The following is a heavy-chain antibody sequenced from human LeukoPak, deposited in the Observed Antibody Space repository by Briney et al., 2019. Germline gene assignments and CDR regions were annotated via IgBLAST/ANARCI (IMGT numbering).Heavy chain of an antibody. J-gene: IGHJ4*02. CDR2: IYYSGNT. V-gene: IGHV4-59*12. Sequence: SETLSLTCTVSGGSISSYYWSWIRQPPGKGLEWIGYIYYSGNTNYNPTLKSRVTISVDTSKNQFSLKLSSVTAADTAVYYCARGSVTSCLDYWGQGTLVTVSS. CDR1: GGSISSYY. D-gene: IGHD2-2*01. CDR3: ARGSVTSCLDY.